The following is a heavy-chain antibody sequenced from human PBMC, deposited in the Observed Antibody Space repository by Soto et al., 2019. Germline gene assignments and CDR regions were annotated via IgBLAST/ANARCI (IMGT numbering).Heavy chain of an antibody. CDR1: GFTFSSYA. CDR3: AKSFSEYSSGPFDY. J-gene: IGHJ4*02. Sequence: GGSLRLSCEASGFTFSSYAMTWVRQAPGKGLEWVSAIGRGGISIHYADSVKGRFSISKDNSKNTLSLQMNSLRVEDTAIYYCAKSFSEYSSGPFDYWGQGTPVTVSS. CDR2: IGRGGISI. D-gene: IGHD6-19*01. V-gene: IGHV3-23*01.